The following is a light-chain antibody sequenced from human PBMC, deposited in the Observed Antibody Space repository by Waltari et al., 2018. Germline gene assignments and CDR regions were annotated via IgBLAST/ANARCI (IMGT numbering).Light chain of an antibody. J-gene: IGLJ2*01. CDR3: SSYTSSSSVV. CDR2: EVS. CDR1: SSDVGGYNY. Sequence: QSALTQPASVSGSPGQSITISCTGPSSDVGGYNYVSWYQQHPGKAPKLMIYEVSNRPSGVSNRFSGSKSGKTASLTISGLQAEDEADYYCSSYTSSSSVVFGGGTKLTVL. V-gene: IGLV2-14*01.